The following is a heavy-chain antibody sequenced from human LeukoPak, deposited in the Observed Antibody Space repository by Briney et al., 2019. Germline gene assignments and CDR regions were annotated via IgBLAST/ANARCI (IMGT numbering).Heavy chain of an antibody. CDR1: GGTFSSYA. D-gene: IGHD2-2*01. Sequence: AASVKVSCKASGGTFSSYAISWVRHAPGQGLEGLGGIIPMFGTVKYAQKFQGRVTITADETTSTAYMELGSLRSEDTAMYYCATTSLAGYCSSTSCPSYYYCYHGVDVWGKGTTATVSS. J-gene: IGHJ6*04. CDR3: ATTSLAGYCSSTSCPSYYYCYHGVDV. CDR2: IIPMFGTV. V-gene: IGHV1-69*01.